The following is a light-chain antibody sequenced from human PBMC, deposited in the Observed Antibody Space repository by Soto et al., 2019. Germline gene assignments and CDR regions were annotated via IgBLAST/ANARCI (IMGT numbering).Light chain of an antibody. J-gene: IGLJ2*01. V-gene: IGLV4-69*01. Sequence: QPVLTQSPSASASLGASVKLTCTLSSGHSSYAIAWHQLQPEKGPRYLMKLSSDGSHSKGDGIPDRFSGSSSGAERYLTISSLQSEDEADYYCQTWDTGARVVFGGGTKVTVL. CDR1: SGHSSYA. CDR2: LSSDGSH. CDR3: QTWDTGARVV.